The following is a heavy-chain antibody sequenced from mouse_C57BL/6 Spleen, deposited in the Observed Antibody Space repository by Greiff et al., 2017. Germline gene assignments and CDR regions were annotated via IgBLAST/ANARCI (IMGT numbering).Heavy chain of an antibody. CDR1: GYTFTDYN. V-gene: IGHV1-22*01. Sequence: VQLQQSGPELVKPGASVKMSCKASGYTFTDYNMHWVKQSHGKSLEWIGYITPNNGGTSYNQKFKGKATLTVNKSSSTAYLALRSLTSEDSAVYYCASPHYYGSSPYARDYWGQGTSVTVSS. CDR2: ITPNNGGT. CDR3: ASPHYYGSSPYARDY. D-gene: IGHD1-1*01. J-gene: IGHJ4*01.